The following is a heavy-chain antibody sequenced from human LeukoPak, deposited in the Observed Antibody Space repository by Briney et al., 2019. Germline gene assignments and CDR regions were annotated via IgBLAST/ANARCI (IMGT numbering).Heavy chain of an antibody. Sequence: GGSLRLSCAASGFTFSSYAMSWVRQAPGEGLEWVSAISGSGGSTYYADSVKGRFTISRDNSKNTLYLQMNSLRAEDTAVYYCAKDTFSGYDYGDFDYWGQGTLVTVSS. D-gene: IGHD5-12*01. V-gene: IGHV3-23*01. CDR2: ISGSGGST. CDR1: GFTFSSYA. CDR3: AKDTFSGYDYGDFDY. J-gene: IGHJ4*02.